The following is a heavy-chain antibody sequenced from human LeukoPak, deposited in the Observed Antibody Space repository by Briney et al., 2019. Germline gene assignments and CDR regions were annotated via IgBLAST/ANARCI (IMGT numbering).Heavy chain of an antibody. V-gene: IGHV5-51*01. CDR3: ARREASANFDY. CDR1: GYSFSNFW. J-gene: IGHJ4*02. D-gene: IGHD2-15*01. Sequence: GESLKISCQGSGYSFSNFWIGWVRQMPGKGLEWMGIIYSGDSDTRYSPSFQGQVIISADRSVSTVYLQWDSLKASDTATYYCARREASANFDYWGQGTLVTVSS. CDR2: IYSGDSDT.